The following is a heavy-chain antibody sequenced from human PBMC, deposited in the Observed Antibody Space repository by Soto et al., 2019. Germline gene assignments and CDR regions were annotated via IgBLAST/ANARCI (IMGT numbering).Heavy chain of an antibody. CDR2: IYYSGST. D-gene: IGHD3-16*02. CDR3: AREEADDYIWGTYRI. V-gene: IGHV4-59*01. J-gene: IGHJ4*02. Sequence: QVQLQESGPGLVKPSETLSLTCTVSGGSISSYYWSWIRQPPGKGLGWIGYIYYSGSTNYNPSLKSRVTISVDTSKNQFSLKLSSVTAADTAVYYCAREEADDYIWGTYRIWGQGTLVTVSS. CDR1: GGSISSYY.